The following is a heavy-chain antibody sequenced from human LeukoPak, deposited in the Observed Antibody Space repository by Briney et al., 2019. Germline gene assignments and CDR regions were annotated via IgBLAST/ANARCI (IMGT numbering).Heavy chain of an antibody. CDR3: ARYCSSTSCYPFP. CDR1: GYTFTNYH. D-gene: IGHD2-2*01. CDR2: MNPNSGNT. J-gene: IGHJ5*02. V-gene: IGHV1-8*02. Sequence: GASVTVSCKASGYTFTNYHINWVRQATGQGLEWMGWMNPNSGNTGYAQKFQGRVTMTRNTSISTAYMELSSLRSEDTAVYYCARYCSSTSCYPFPWGQGTLVTVSS.